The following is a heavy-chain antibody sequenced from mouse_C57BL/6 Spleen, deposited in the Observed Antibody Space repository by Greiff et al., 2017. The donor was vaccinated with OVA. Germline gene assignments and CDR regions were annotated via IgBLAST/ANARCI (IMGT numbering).Heavy chain of an antibody. CDR1: GFTFSDYY. CDR2: INYDGSST. D-gene: IGHD2-2*01. CDR3: ARGGYYGYDAYAMYY. V-gene: IGHV5-16*01. Sequence: DVKLVESEGGLVQPGSSMKLSCTASGFTFSDYYMAWVRQVPEKGLEWVANINYDGSSTYYLDSLKSRFIISRDNAKNILYLQMSSLKSEDTATYYCARGGYYGYDAYAMYYWGQGTSVTVSS. J-gene: IGHJ4*01.